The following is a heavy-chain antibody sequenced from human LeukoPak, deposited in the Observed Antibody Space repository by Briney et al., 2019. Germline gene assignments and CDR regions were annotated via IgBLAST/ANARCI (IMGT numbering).Heavy chain of an antibody. D-gene: IGHD3-16*01. J-gene: IGHJ4*02. CDR3: AMDSYGPDDY. V-gene: IGHV3-7*04. Sequence: PGGSLRLSCAASGFTFSSYWMSWVRQAPGKGLEWVANIKKDGSEKNYVDSVKGRFTISRDNTKNSVYLQMNSLRGEDTGVYYCAMDSYGPDDYWGQGTLVTVSS. CDR2: IKKDGSEK. CDR1: GFTFSSYW.